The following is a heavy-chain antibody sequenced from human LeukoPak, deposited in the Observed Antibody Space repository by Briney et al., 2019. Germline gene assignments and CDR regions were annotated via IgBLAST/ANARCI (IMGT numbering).Heavy chain of an antibody. J-gene: IGHJ4*02. CDR3: ARPELYNSSGYFVY. V-gene: IGHV1-8*01. CDR2: MNPNSVNT. D-gene: IGHD3-22*01. CDR1: GYTFTIYD. Sequence: ASVKVSCKASGYTFTIYDINWVRHATGQGHEWMGWMNPNSVNTSYAQKFQGRVTMTRNTSISTAYMELSSLRSEDTAVYYCARPELYNSSGYFVYWGQGTLVTVSS.